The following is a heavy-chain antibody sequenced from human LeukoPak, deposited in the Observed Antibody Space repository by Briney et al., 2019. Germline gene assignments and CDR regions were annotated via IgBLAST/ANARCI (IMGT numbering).Heavy chain of an antibody. V-gene: IGHV3-9*01. CDR2: ISWNSDSI. Sequence: GGSLRLSCAASGFTFDNYAMQWVRQAPGKGLEWVSGISWNSDSIAYADSVKGRFTISRDNAKNSLYLQMNGLKAEDTALYYCAKASTSWGYYYYMDVWGKGTTVTISS. J-gene: IGHJ6*03. CDR3: AKASTSWGYYYYMDV. D-gene: IGHD2-2*01. CDR1: GFTFDNYA.